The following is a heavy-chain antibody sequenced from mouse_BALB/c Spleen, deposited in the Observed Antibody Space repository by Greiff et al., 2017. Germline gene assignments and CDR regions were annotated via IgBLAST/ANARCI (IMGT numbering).Heavy chain of an antibody. V-gene: IGHV3-8*02. J-gene: IGHJ1*01. CDR3: AKPYGYDPYWYFDV. CDR1: GDSITSGY. Sequence: EVQLVESGPSLVKPSQTLSLTCSVTGDSITSGYWNWIRKFPGNKLEYMGYISYSGSTYYNPSLKSRISITRDTSKNQYYLQLNSVTTEDTATYYCAKPYGYDPYWYFDVWGAGTTVTVSS. CDR2: ISYSGST. D-gene: IGHD2-2*01.